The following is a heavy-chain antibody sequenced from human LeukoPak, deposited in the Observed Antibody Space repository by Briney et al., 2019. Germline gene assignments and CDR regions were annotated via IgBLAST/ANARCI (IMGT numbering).Heavy chain of an antibody. CDR2: IIPIFGTA. CDR3: ARDLKEQLAPFDY. D-gene: IGHD6-13*01. Sequence: SVKVSCKASGGTFSSYAISWVRQAPGQGLEWMGGIIPIFGTANYAQKFQGRVTITADESTSTAYMELSSLRAEDTAVYYCARDLKEQLAPFDYWGQGTLVTVSS. CDR1: GGTFSSYA. V-gene: IGHV1-69*13. J-gene: IGHJ4*02.